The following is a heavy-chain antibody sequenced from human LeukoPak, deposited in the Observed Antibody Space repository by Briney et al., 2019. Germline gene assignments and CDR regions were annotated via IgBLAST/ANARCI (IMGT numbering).Heavy chain of an antibody. V-gene: IGHV3-20*04. Sequence: SGGSLRLSCAASGFTFDDYGMSWVRQAPGKGLEWVSGINWNGGSTGYAESVKGRFTISRDNAKNSLYLQMNSLRAEDTALYYCARGYADTGFWSGYKGGLDYWGQGTLVTVSS. CDR3: ARGYADTGFWSGYKGGLDY. CDR1: GFTFDDYG. J-gene: IGHJ4*02. D-gene: IGHD3-3*01. CDR2: INWNGGST.